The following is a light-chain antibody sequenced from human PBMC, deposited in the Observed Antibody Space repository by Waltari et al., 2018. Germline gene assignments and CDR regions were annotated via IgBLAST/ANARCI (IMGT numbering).Light chain of an antibody. J-gene: IGLJ1*01. CDR1: KLGDKY. CDR2: QDS. CDR3: QAWDSSTASYV. Sequence: SYELTQPPSVSVSPGQTASITCSGDKLGDKYACWYQQKPGQSPVLVIYQDSKRPSGIPERSSGSTSGNTANLTISGTQAMDEADYYCQAWDSSTASYVFGTGTKVTVL. V-gene: IGLV3-1*01.